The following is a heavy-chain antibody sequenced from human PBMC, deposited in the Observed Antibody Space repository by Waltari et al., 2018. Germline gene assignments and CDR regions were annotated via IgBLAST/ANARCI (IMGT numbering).Heavy chain of an antibody. CDR2: IHHSGST. D-gene: IGHD2-2*01. V-gene: IGHV4-34*01. CDR1: GGYFSGYY. CDR3: ARGGEPAAILNWFDP. Sequence: QVQLQQWGAGLLKPSETLSLTCAVYGGYFSGYYWSWIRQPPGKGQQWTGQIHHSGSTNYNPSLKSRVTISVDTSKNQFSLKLSSVTAADTAVYYCARGGEPAAILNWFDPWGQGTLVTVSS. J-gene: IGHJ5*02.